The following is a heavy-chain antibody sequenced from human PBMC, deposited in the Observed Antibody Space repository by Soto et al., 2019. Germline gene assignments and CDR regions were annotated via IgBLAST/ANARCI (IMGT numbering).Heavy chain of an antibody. CDR1: GDSISSYY. D-gene: IGHD6-13*01. CDR2: IYYSGST. V-gene: IGHV4-59*12. J-gene: IGHJ4*02. Sequence: LSLTCTVSGDSISSYYWSWIRQPPGKGLEWIGYIYYSGSTNYNPSLKSRLTMSVDASKNQFSLRLTSVTAADTAVYYCARGFASSWYYFDFWGQGALVTVSS. CDR3: ARGFASSWYYFDF.